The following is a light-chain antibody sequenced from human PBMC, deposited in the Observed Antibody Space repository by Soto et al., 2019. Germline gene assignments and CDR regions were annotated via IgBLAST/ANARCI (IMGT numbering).Light chain of an antibody. Sequence: QSVLTQPPSASGTPGQRVTISCSGSSSNIGSNYVYWYQQLPGTAPKLLISKNNQRPSGVPDRFSGSKSGTSASLAISGLRSEDEADYYCVAWVDSLSGVLFGGGTKLTVL. CDR3: VAWVDSLSGVL. CDR1: SSNIGSNY. CDR2: KNN. V-gene: IGLV1-47*01. J-gene: IGLJ2*01.